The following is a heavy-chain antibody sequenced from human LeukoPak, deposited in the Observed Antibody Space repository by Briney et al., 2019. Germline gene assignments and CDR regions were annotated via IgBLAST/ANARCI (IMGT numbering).Heavy chain of an antibody. CDR1: GGIFTSYA. CDR2: IIPIFGPA. V-gene: IGHV1-69*05. Sequence: GASVKVSCKASGGIFTSYAISWVRQAPGQGLEWMGRIIPIFGPANYAQKLQGRVTITTDESTSTAYMELSSLRSEDTAVYYCAREFATGIAAAGIFDYWGQGTLVTVSS. D-gene: IGHD6-13*01. CDR3: AREFATGIAAAGIFDY. J-gene: IGHJ4*02.